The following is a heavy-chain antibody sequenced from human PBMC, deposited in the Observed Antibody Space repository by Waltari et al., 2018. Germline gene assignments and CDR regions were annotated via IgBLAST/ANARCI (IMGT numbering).Heavy chain of an antibody. V-gene: IGHV3-66*01. Sequence: EVQLVESGGGLVQPGGSLRLSCAASGFTVSSSYMSWVRQAPGKGPEGVSVIYSGDNPYYADSVKGRFTISRDNSKNTLYLQMNSLRAEDTAVYYCARAYCSGGSCYPPYFDYWGQGTLVTVSS. CDR2: IYSGDNP. CDR3: ARAYCSGGSCYPPYFDY. J-gene: IGHJ4*02. D-gene: IGHD2-15*01. CDR1: GFTVSSSY.